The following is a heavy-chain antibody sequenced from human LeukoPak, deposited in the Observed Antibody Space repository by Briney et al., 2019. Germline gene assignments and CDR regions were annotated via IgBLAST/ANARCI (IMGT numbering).Heavy chain of an antibody. D-gene: IGHD5-18*01. J-gene: IGHJ4*02. Sequence: SETLSLTCTVSGVSISSSNSYWGWIRQPPGKGLEWIGSIYYSGNTYYNASLKSRVTISLDKSKTQFSLKLTSVTAADTAVYYCARSPTKRVTEDYWGQGTLVTVSS. CDR3: ARSPTKRVTEDY. CDR2: IYYSGNT. CDR1: GVSISSSNSY. V-gene: IGHV4-39*07.